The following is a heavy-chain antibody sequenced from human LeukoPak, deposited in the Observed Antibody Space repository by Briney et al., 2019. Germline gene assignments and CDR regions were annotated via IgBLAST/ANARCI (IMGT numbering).Heavy chain of an antibody. CDR3: ATDVAARQGFDY. J-gene: IGHJ4*02. CDR1: GYSISSGYY. CDR2: IYHSGST. V-gene: IGHV4-38-2*02. Sequence: SETLSLTCTVSGYSISSGYYWGWVRPPPGKGLGGIGSIYHSGSTYYNPSLKSRVTISVDTSKNHFPLTLTSVTAADTAVYYCATDVAARQGFDYWGQGTLVTVSS. D-gene: IGHD6-6*01.